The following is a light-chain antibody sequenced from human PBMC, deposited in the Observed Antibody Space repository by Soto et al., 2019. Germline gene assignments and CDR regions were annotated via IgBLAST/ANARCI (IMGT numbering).Light chain of an antibody. V-gene: IGLV2-8*01. Sequence: LTLPASTSQSPGQSVAISCTGTIRYSGGYNYLSWYQQHPGKAPKLMIYEGNKRPSGVPDRFSGSKSGNTASLTVSGLQAEDEADYYCSSYAGSSNVFGPGGKVTVL. J-gene: IGLJ1*01. CDR3: SSYAGSSNV. CDR1: IRYSGGYNY. CDR2: EGN.